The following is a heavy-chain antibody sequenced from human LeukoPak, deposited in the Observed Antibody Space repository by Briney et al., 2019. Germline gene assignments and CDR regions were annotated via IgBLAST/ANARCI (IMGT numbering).Heavy chain of an antibody. Sequence: ASVKVSCKASGYTFTSYYMHWVRQAPGQGLEWMGIINPSGGSTSYAQKFQGRVTITADKSTSTAYMELSSLRSEDTAVYYCARERYYDFWSGFDYWGQGTLVTVSS. CDR2: INPSGGST. CDR1: GYTFTSYY. D-gene: IGHD3-3*01. J-gene: IGHJ4*02. CDR3: ARERYYDFWSGFDY. V-gene: IGHV1-46*01.